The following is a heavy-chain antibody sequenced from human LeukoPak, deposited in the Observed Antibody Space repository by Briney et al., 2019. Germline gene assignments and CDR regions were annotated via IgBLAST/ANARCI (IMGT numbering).Heavy chain of an antibody. D-gene: IGHD3-9*01. CDR1: GFTFSSYE. V-gene: IGHV3-48*03. J-gene: IGHJ6*03. Sequence: GGSLRLSCVASGFTFSSYEMNWVRQAPGKGLEWLSYIGSSDSTTHYADSVKGRFTISRDNSKNTLYLQMNSLRAEDTAVYYCAKGWGNFDWLLYYYYYMDVWGKGTTVTISS. CDR3: AKGWGNFDWLLYYYYYMDV. CDR2: IGSSDSTT.